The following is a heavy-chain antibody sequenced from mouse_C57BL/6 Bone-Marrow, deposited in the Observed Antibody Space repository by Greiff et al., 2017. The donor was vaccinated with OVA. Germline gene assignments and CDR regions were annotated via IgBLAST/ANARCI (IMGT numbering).Heavy chain of an antibody. CDR1: GYSFTDYN. J-gene: IGHJ3*01. Sequence: EVQLQQSGPELVKPGASVKISCKASGYSFTDYNMNWVKQSNGKSLEWIGVINPNYGTTSYNQKFKGKATLTVDQSSSTAYMQLNSLTSEDSAVYYCSTSYYYGSSPWFAYWGQGTLVTVSA. V-gene: IGHV1-39*01. CDR2: INPNYGTT. CDR3: STSYYYGSSPWFAY. D-gene: IGHD1-1*01.